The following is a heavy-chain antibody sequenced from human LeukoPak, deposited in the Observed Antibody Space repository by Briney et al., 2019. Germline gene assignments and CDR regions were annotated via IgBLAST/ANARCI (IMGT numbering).Heavy chain of an antibody. CDR1: GGSISSSSYY. CDR2: IYYSGST. V-gene: IGHV4-39*07. J-gene: IGHJ6*03. CDR3: ARVRGYDFWSGYYDYYYMDV. Sequence: SETLSLTCTVSGGSISSSSYYWGWIRQPPGKGLEWIGSIYYSGSTYYNPSLKSRVTISVDTSKNQFSLKLSSVTAADTAVYYCARVRGYDFWSGYYDYYYMDVWGKGTTVTVSS. D-gene: IGHD3-3*01.